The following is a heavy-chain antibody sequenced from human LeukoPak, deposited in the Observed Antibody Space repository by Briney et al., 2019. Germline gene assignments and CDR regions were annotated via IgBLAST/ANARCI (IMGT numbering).Heavy chain of an antibody. CDR3: ARYRPLYYYYGMDV. CDR2: IYYSGST. J-gene: IGHJ6*02. Sequence: PSETLSLTCTVSGGSISSSNYYWSWIRQPPEKGLEWIGYIYYSGSTNYNPSLKSRVTISVDTSKNQFSLKLSSVTAADTAVYYCARYRPLYYYYGMDVWGQGTTVTVSS. CDR1: GGSISSSNYY. D-gene: IGHD3-16*02. V-gene: IGHV4-61*01.